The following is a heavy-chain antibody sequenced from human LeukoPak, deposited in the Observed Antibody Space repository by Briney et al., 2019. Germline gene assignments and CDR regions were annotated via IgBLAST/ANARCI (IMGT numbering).Heavy chain of an antibody. CDR2: IKTDGSET. J-gene: IGHJ4*02. CDR3: VSAIRGSPIDY. CDR1: GFTFSSYW. V-gene: IGHV3-7*01. D-gene: IGHD3-10*01. Sequence: GGSLRLSCAASGFTFSSYWMSWVRQAPGKGLEWVANIKTDGSETYYVDSVKGRFTISRGNAKNSLFLQMNSLKAEDTAIYYCVSAIRGSPIDYWGQGTLVSVPS.